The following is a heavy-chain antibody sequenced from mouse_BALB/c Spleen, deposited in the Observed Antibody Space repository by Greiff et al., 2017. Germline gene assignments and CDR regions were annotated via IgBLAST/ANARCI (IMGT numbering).Heavy chain of an antibody. D-gene: IGHD2-3*01. CDR3: TRGYDGYTWFAY. Sequence: LVESGAELVKPGASVKLSCKASGYTFTSYYMYWVKQRPGQGLEWIGEINPSNGGTNFNEKFKSKATLTVDKSSSTAYMQLSSLTSEDSAVYYCTRGYDGYTWFAYWGQGTLVTVSA. V-gene: IGHV1S81*02. CDR2: INPSNGGT. CDR1: GYTFTSYY. J-gene: IGHJ3*01.